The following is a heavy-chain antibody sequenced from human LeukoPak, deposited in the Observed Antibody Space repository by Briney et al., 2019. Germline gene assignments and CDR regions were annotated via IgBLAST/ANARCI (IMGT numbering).Heavy chain of an antibody. V-gene: IGHV3-21*01. CDR1: GDSISSSS. CDR3: ARDLSVGAKPDLGFHY. CDR2: ISSSSTYI. Sequence: ETLSLTCTVSGDSISSSSSYWGWIRQPPGKGLEWVSSISSSSTYIYYADSVRGRFTISRDNAKNSLYLQMNSLRAEDTAVYYCARDLSVGAKPDLGFHYWGQGTLVTVSS. J-gene: IGHJ4*02. D-gene: IGHD1-26*01.